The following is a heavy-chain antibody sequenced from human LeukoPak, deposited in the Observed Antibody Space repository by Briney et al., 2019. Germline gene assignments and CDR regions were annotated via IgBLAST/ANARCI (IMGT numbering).Heavy chain of an antibody. CDR2: ISDTDDRT. CDR1: GFTVSSYD. CDR3: AKVTWSTAGTTPYVC. D-gene: IGHD1-1*01. V-gene: IGHV3-23*01. Sequence: GGSLRLSCAASGFTVSSYDMSWVRQAPGKGLDWVSAISDTDDRTYYADSVKGRFTISRDNSKNTLYLQMNSLRGEDAAVYYCAKVTWSTAGTTPYVCWGQGTLVTVSS. J-gene: IGHJ4*02.